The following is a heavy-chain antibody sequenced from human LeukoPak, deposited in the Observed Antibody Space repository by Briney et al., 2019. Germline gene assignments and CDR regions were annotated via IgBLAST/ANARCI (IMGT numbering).Heavy chain of an antibody. CDR1: GFTFSSDS. J-gene: IGHJ4*02. CDR3: ARVYSSASISDY. D-gene: IGHD6-13*01. V-gene: IGHV3-21*01. CDR2: ISSSSSYI. Sequence: PGGSLRLSCAASGFTFSSDSMNWGRQAPGKGLEWVSTISSSSSYIYYADSVKGRFTISRDSAQNSLYLHMNSLRAKDTAVYYFARVYSSASISDYWGQGTLVTVSS.